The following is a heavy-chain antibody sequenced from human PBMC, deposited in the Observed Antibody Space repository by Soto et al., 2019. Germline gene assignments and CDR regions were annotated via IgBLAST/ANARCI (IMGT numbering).Heavy chain of an antibody. CDR1: GGSVSSGSYY. J-gene: IGHJ5*02. CDR2: IYYSGST. CDR3: ARVGYVGGSYYEDWFDP. Sequence: SETLSLTCTVSGGSVSSGSYYWSWIRQPPGKGLEWIGYIYYSGSTNYNPSLKSRVTISVDTSKNQFSLKLSSVTAADTAVYYCARVGYVGGSYYEDWFDPWGQGTLVTVSS. V-gene: IGHV4-61*01. D-gene: IGHD1-26*01.